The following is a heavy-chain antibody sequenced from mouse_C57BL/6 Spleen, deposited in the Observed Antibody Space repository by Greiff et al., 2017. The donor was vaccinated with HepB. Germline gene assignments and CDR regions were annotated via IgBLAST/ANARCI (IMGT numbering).Heavy chain of an antibody. D-gene: IGHD1-1*01. CDR2: IDPSDSET. J-gene: IGHJ2*01. Sequence: QVQLQQPGAELVRPGSSVKLSCKASGYTFTSYWMHWVKQRPIQGLEWIGNIDPSDSETHYNQKFKDKATLTVDKSSSTAYMQLSILTSEDSAVYYCARDYYGSRGVYFDYWGQGTTLTVSS. CDR3: ARDYYGSRGVYFDY. CDR1: GYTFTSYW. V-gene: IGHV1-52*01.